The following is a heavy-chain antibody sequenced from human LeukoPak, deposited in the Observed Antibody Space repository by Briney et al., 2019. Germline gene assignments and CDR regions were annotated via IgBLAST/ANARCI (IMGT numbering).Heavy chain of an antibody. CDR3: ARLGRGYATVTRCYFDY. J-gene: IGHJ4*02. CDR1: GGPISSSSYY. Sequence: SETLSLTCTVSGGPISSSSYYWGWIRQPPGKGLEWIGSIYYSGSTYYNPSLKSRVTISVDTSKNQFSLKLSSVTAADTAVYYCARLGRGYATVTRCYFDYWGQGTLVTVSS. D-gene: IGHD4-11*01. V-gene: IGHV4-39*01. CDR2: IYYSGST.